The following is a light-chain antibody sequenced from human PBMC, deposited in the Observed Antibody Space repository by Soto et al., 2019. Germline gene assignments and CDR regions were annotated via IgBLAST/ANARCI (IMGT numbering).Light chain of an antibody. CDR1: QSVSSSY. J-gene: IGKJ3*01. CDR3: QQYGSSPRFT. CDR2: GAS. Sequence: EIVLTQSPGTLSLSPGERATLSCRASQSVSSSYLAWYQQKPGQAPRLLIYGASSRATGIPDRLSGSGSGTDFNLTISRLEPEDFAVYYCQQYGSSPRFTFGPGTKVDIK. V-gene: IGKV3-20*01.